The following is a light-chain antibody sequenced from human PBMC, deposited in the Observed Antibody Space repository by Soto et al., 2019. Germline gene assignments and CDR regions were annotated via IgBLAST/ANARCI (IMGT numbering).Light chain of an antibody. CDR2: GAS. CDR1: QSVSSRN. Sequence: EMVLTQSPGTVSLSPGERATLSCRASQSVSSRNLAWYRQKPGQAPSLVIFGASNRATGIPDRFSGSGSGTDFTLTISRLEPEDCAVYYCLRYGDSPPAYTFGQGTKLEIK. J-gene: IGKJ2*01. CDR3: LRYGDSPPAYT. V-gene: IGKV3-20*01.